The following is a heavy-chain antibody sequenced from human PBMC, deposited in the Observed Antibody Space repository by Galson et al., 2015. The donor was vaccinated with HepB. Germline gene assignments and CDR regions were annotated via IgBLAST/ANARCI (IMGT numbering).Heavy chain of an antibody. V-gene: IGHV1-69*13. CDR1: GGTFSSYA. CDR2: IIPIFGTA. D-gene: IGHD2-15*01. J-gene: IGHJ3*02. Sequence: SVKVSCKASGGTFSSYAISWVRQAPGQGLEWMGGIIPIFGTANYAQKFQGRVTITADESTSTAYMELSSLRSEDTAVYYCARTRYCSGGSCYSGGVDDYGGNLWAHDAFDIWGQGTMVTVSS. CDR3: ARTRYCSGGSCYSGGVDDYGGNLWAHDAFDI.